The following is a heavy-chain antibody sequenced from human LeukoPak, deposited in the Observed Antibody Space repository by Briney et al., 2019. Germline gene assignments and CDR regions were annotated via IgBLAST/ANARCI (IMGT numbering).Heavy chain of an antibody. D-gene: IGHD3-22*01. CDR1: GGSISSYY. Sequence: SETLSLTCTVSGGSISSYYWSWIRQPPGKGLEWIGYIYYSGSTNYNPSLKSRVTISVDTSKNQFSLKLSSVTAADTAVYYCARVDLRYYELDYWGQGTLVTISS. J-gene: IGHJ4*02. CDR2: IYYSGST. V-gene: IGHV4-59*01. CDR3: ARVDLRYYELDY.